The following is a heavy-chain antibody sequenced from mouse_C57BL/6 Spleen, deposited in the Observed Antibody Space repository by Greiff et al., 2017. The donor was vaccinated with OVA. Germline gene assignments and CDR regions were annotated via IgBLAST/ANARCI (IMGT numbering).Heavy chain of an antibody. CDR3: AREGDYVWYFDV. CDR1: VYTFTSYW. CDR2: IDPSDSET. D-gene: IGHD2-4*01. J-gene: IGHJ1*03. V-gene: IGHV1-52*01. Sequence: QVQLQQPGAELVRPGSSVKLSCKASVYTFTSYWMHWVKQRPIQGLEWIGNIDPSDSETHYNQKFKDKATLTVDKSSSTAYMQLSSLTSEDSAVYYCAREGDYVWYFDVWGTGTTVTVSS.